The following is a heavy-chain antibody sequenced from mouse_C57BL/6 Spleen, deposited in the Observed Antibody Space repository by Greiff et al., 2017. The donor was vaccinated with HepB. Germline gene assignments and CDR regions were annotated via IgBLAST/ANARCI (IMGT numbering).Heavy chain of an antibody. CDR3: ARQGDGYYLCYAMDY. D-gene: IGHD2-3*01. V-gene: IGHV5-9*01. J-gene: IGHJ4*01. Sequence: EVKLMESGGGLVKPGGSLKLSCAASGFTFSSYTMPWVRQTPEQRLEWVATISCGGGNTYYPDIVKGRFTISRDNAKNTLYLQMSSLRSEDTALYYCARQGDGYYLCYAMDYWGQGTSVTVSS. CDR1: GFTFSSYT. CDR2: ISCGGGNT.